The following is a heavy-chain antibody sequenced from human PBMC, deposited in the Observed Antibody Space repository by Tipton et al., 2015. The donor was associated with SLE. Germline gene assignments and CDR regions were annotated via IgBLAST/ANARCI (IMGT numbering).Heavy chain of an antibody. J-gene: IGHJ3*01. V-gene: IGHV3-53*05. CDR3: ATRLPPIS. D-gene: IGHD3-3*02. CDR2: IYSSGST. Sequence: SLRLSCKTSGFTFADYAMSWFRQAPGKGLELEWVSLIYSSGSTHYADSVKGRFTISRDNSKNTVDLQMESLRDEDTAVYYCATRLPPISWGPGTMVTVSS. CDR1: GFTFADYA.